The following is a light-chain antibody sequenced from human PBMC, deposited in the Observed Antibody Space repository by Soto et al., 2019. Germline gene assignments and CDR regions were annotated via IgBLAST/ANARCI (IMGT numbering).Light chain of an antibody. CDR2: GAS. Sequence: EIVMTQSPATLSVSPGERATLSCRASQSVSSNLAWYQQKPGQAPRLLIYGASTRATGIPARFSGSGSGTEFTLTISSLQSEDFAVYYCQQYNTWPRGTFGQGTQVDIK. CDR1: QSVSSN. J-gene: IGKJ1*01. V-gene: IGKV3-15*01. CDR3: QQYNTWPRGT.